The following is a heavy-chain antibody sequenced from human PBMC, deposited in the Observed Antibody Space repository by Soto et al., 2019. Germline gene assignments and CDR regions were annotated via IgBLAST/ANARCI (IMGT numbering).Heavy chain of an antibody. J-gene: IGHJ6*02. Sequence: SQTLSLTCVISGDSVSSNSAGWNWIRQSPSRGLEWLGRTYYKSKWNNDYALSVKSRITINPDTSKNQFSLHLYSVTPEDTAVYYCHGLTCFRGMDVWGQGNPVTVSS. V-gene: IGHV6-1*01. CDR3: HGLTCFRGMDV. CDR2: TYYKSKWNN. D-gene: IGHD2-21*01. CDR1: GDSVSSNSAG.